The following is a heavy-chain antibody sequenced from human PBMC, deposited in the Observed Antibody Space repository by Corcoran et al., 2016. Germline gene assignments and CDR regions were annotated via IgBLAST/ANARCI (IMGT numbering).Heavy chain of an antibody. CDR2: INHSGST. CDR3: ARCRGGPLHRKASPFDY. V-gene: IGHV4-34*01. D-gene: IGHD1-26*01. CDR1: GGSFSGYY. J-gene: IGHJ4*02. Sequence: QVQLQQWGAGLLKPSETLSLTCAVYGGSFSGYYWSWIRQPPGKGLEWIGEINHSGSTNYNPSLKSRVTISVDTSKNQFSLKLSSVTAADTAVYYCARCRGGPLHRKASPFDYWGQGTLVTVSS.